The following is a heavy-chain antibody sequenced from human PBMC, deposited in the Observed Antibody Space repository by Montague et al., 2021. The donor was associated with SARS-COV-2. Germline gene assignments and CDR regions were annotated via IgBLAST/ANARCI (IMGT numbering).Heavy chain of an antibody. CDR2: IYHSGST. Sequence: SETLSLTCAVSGGSISSSHWWSWVRQPPGKGLEWIGEIYHSGSTNYNPSLKSRVTISIDKSKNQFSLKLSSVTAAGTAVYYCAREFRTYGYGGQYWYFDLWGRGTLVTVSS. V-gene: IGHV4-4*02. D-gene: IGHD3-10*01. J-gene: IGHJ2*01. CDR3: AREFRTYGYGGQYWYFDL. CDR1: GGSISSSHW.